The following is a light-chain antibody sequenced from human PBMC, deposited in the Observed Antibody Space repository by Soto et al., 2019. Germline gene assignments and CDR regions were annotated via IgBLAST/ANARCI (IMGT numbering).Light chain of an antibody. J-gene: IGLJ1*01. CDR2: EGN. CDR1: VSDVGNFGP. V-gene: IGLV2-23*01. CDR3: CSYVGARTYV. Sequence: QSALTQPASVSLSPGQSITISCSGSVSDVGNFGPVSWYQQHPGQVPKLIIYEGNRRPSGVSSRFSGSKSGNTASLTISGLQAEDEADYYCCSYVGARTYVFGTGTKVTVL.